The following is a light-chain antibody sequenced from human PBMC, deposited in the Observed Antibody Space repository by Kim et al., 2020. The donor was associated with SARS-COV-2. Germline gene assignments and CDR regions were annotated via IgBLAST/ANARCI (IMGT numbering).Light chain of an antibody. CDR2: DVS. Sequence: QSITISCTGTSSDVGGYNYVSWYQQQPGKAPKLMIYDVSKRPSGVSTRFSGSKSGNTASLTISGLQAEDEADYYCSSYTSSSTFVFGTGTKV. CDR1: SSDVGGYNY. CDR3: SSYTSSSTFV. V-gene: IGLV2-14*04. J-gene: IGLJ1*01.